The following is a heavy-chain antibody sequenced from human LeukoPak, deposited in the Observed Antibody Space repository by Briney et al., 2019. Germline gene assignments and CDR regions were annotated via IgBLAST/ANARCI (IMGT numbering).Heavy chain of an antibody. V-gene: IGHV4-59*08. CDR3: ARFYSGYSGAFDI. Sequence: SETLSLTCTVSGGSISSYYWSWIRQPPGKGLEWIGYIYYSGSTNYNPSLKSRVTISVDTSKNQFSLKLSSVTAADTAVYYCARFYSGYSGAFDIWGQGTMVTDSS. J-gene: IGHJ3*02. D-gene: IGHD3-22*01. CDR2: IYYSGST. CDR1: GGSISSYY.